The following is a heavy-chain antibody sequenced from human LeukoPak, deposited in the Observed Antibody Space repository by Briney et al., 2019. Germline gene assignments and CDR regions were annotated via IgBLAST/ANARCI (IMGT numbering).Heavy chain of an antibody. D-gene: IGHD6-19*01. CDR3: AREAVAGLWYFDL. CDR2: ISAYNGNT. V-gene: IGHV1-18*01. J-gene: IGHJ2*01. CDR1: GGTFSSYA. Sequence: ASVKVSCKASGGTFSSYAISWVRQAPGQGLEWMGWISAYNGNTNYAQKLQGRVTMTTDTSTSTAYMELRSLRSDDTAVYYCAREAVAGLWYFDLWGRGTLVTVSS.